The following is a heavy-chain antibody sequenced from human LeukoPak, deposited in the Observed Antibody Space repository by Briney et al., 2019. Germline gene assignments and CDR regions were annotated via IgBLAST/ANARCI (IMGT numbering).Heavy chain of an antibody. CDR2: INHSGST. D-gene: IGHD6-13*01. J-gene: IGHJ4*02. Sequence: SETLSLTCAVYGGSFSGYYWSWIRQPPGKGLEWIGEINHSGSTSYNPSLKSRVTISVDTSKNQFSLKLSSVTAADTAVYYCARGNSSSWPLDYWGQGTLVTVSS. CDR1: GGSFSGYY. V-gene: IGHV4-34*01. CDR3: ARGNSSSWPLDY.